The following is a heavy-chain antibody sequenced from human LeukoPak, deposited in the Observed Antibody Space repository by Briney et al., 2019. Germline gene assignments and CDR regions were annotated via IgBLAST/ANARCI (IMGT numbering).Heavy chain of an antibody. J-gene: IGHJ4*02. V-gene: IGHV1-18*01. CDR3: ARDRDGYNGGDY. CDR2: ISAYNVNT. Sequence: ASVKVSCKASGYTFTSYGISWVRQAPGQGLEWMGWISAYNVNTNNAQKLQGRVTMTTDTSTSTAYMELRSLRPDDTAVYYCARDRDGYNGGDYWGQGTLVTVSS. D-gene: IGHD5-24*01. CDR1: GYTFTSYG.